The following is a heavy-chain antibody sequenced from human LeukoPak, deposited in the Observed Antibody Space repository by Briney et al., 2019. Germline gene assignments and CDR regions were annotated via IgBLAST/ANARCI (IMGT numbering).Heavy chain of an antibody. V-gene: IGHV3-15*01. D-gene: IGHD3-16*01. CDR1: GFTFSNAW. J-gene: IGHJ4*02. CDR3: TSRDYVFSLVGY. Sequence: PGGSLRLSCAASGFTFSNAWMSWVRQAPGKGLEWVGRIKSKTDGGTTDYAAPVKGRFTISRDDSKNTLYLQMNSLKTEDTAVYYRTSRDYVFSLVGYWGQGTLVTVSS. CDR2: IKSKTDGGTT.